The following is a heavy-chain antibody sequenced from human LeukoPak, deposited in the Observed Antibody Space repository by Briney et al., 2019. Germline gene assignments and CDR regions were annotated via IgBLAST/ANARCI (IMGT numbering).Heavy chain of an antibody. Sequence: PSETLSLTRTVSGGSISSGGYYWSWIRQHPGKGLEWIGYIYYSGSTYYNPSLKSRVTISVDTSKNQFSLKLSSVTAADTAVYYCARGNGYFDWLLSEGYFDYWGQGTLVTVSS. CDR3: ARGNGYFDWLLSEGYFDY. CDR2: IYYSGST. D-gene: IGHD3-9*01. J-gene: IGHJ4*02. CDR1: GGSISSGGYY. V-gene: IGHV4-31*03.